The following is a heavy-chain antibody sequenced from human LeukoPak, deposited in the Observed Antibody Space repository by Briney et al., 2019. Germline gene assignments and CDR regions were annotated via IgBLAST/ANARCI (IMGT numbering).Heavy chain of an antibody. CDR2: ISHDGSSK. V-gene: IGHV3-30*18. CDR3: AKDLMRGLTYYLDY. CDR1: GFTFSNYG. J-gene: IGHJ4*02. D-gene: IGHD3-16*01. Sequence: PGGSLRLSCAASGFTFSNYGMHWVRQAPGKGLEWVAVISHDGSSKYHADSVKGRLTISRDNSKNTMYLEMNSLRGEDTAVYYCAKDLMRGLTYYLDYWGQGALVTVSS.